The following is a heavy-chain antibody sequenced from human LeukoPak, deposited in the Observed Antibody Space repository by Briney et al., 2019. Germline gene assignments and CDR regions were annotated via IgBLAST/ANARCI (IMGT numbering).Heavy chain of an antibody. CDR3: ARRSGWPYYFDY. J-gene: IGHJ4*02. V-gene: IGHV3-66*04. CDR1: GFTVSSNY. CDR2: IYSGGST. Sequence: GGSLRLSCAASGFTVSSNYMSWVRQAPGKGLEWVSVIYSGGSTYYADSVKGRFTISRDNSKNTLYLQMNSLRAEGTAVYYCARRSGWPYYFDYWGQGTLVTVSS. D-gene: IGHD6-19*01.